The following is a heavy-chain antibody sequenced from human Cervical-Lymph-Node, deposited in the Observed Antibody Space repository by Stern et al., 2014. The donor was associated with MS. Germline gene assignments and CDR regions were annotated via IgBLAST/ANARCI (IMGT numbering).Heavy chain of an antibody. J-gene: IGHJ6*02. CDR3: AREEYYYDSSGYSV. Sequence: EVQLVESGGGLVKPGGSLRLSCAASGFTFSSYSMNWVRQAPGKGLEWVSSISSSSSYIYYAESVKGRFTISRDNAKNSLYLQMNSLRAEDTAVYYCAREEYYYDSSGYSVWGQGTTVTVSS. D-gene: IGHD3-22*01. V-gene: IGHV3-21*01. CDR1: GFTFSSYS. CDR2: ISSSSSYI.